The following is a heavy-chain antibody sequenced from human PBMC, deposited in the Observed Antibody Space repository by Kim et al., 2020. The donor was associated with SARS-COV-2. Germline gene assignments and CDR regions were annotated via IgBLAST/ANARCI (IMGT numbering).Heavy chain of an antibody. J-gene: IGHJ5*02. Sequence: GGSLRLSCVVSGFTFSSHGMHWVRQAPGKGLEWLAIIWYDGSNKYYADSVKGRFTISRDDSKNTLYLQMNSLRAEDTAVYYCVRNWAAGTRNWFDPWGQGTLVTVSS. CDR3: VRNWAAGTRNWFDP. D-gene: IGHD6-13*01. V-gene: IGHV3-33*01. CDR2: IWYDGSNK. CDR1: GFTFSSHG.